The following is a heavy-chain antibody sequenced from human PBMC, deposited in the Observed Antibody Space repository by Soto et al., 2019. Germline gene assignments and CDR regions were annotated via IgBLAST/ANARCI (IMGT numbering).Heavy chain of an antibody. CDR2: ISGVGAKT. V-gene: IGHV3-23*01. J-gene: IGHJ3*02. D-gene: IGHD3-16*02. CDR3: AIDPNDYIWGSYRSADAFDI. CDR1: GFSFSNYP. Sequence: PGGSLRLSCAASGFSFSNYPMSWVRQAPGKGLEWVSAISGVGAKTYYADSVKGRFTISRDNSKNTLYLQMNNLRAEDTAVYYCAIDPNDYIWGSYRSADAFDIWGQGTMVTVSS.